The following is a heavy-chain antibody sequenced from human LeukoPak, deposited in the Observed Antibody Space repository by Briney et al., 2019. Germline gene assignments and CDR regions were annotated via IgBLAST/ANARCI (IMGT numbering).Heavy chain of an antibody. CDR2: MYGGGAT. Sequence: GGSLRLSCAASGFTFSDYYMSWIRQAPGKGLEWVSLMYGGGATSYAESVKGRFTLSRDNSKNTLFFEMNSLRAEDTAVYYCARLAAGYWYFDLWGRGTLVTVSS. J-gene: IGHJ2*01. D-gene: IGHD3-22*01. CDR3: ARLAAGYWYFDL. CDR1: GFTFSDYY. V-gene: IGHV3-53*01.